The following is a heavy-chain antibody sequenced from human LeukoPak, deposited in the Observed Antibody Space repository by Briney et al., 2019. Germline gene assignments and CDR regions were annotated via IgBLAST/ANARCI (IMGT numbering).Heavy chain of an antibody. CDR3: ARGGPKPIMGAADC. Sequence: ASVKVSCRASVYTFSGDYIHWMRQAPGQGLEWMGWINHNNGGTNYARKFQGRVTMTRDTSITTTYMELISLRSDDTAVYYCARGGPKPIMGAADCWGQGTLVTVSS. V-gene: IGHV1-2*02. CDR2: INHNNGGT. J-gene: IGHJ4*02. CDR1: VYTFSGDY. D-gene: IGHD1-26*01.